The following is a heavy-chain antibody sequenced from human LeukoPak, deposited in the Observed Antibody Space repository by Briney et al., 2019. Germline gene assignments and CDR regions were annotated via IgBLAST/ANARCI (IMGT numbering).Heavy chain of an antibody. Sequence: PGGSLRLSCAASGFTFDDYAMHWVRHAPGKGLEWVSGISWNSGSIGYADSVKGRFTISRDNAKNSLYLRMNSLRAEDTALYYCAKDIAAREWYFDLWGRGTLVTVSS. V-gene: IGHV3-9*01. CDR3: AKDIAAREWYFDL. D-gene: IGHD6-6*01. CDR1: GFTFDDYA. CDR2: ISWNSGSI. J-gene: IGHJ2*01.